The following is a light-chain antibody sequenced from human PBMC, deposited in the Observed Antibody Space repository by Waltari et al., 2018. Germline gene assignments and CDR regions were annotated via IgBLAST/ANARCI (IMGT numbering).Light chain of an antibody. CDR1: QSISSW. J-gene: IGKJ1*01. V-gene: IGKV1-5*03. Sequence: DIQMTQSPSTLSASVGDRVTITCRASQSISSWLALYQQKPGKAPKILTYKASSLESGVQTRFSGSGSGTEFTLTISSLQPDDFATYYCQQYNSYSRTFGKGTKVEIK. CDR2: KAS. CDR3: QQYNSYSRT.